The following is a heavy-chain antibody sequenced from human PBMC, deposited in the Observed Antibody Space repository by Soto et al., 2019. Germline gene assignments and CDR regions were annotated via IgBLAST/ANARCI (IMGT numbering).Heavy chain of an antibody. D-gene: IGHD3-22*01. Sequence: PSETLSLTCTVSGGSVSSGSYYWSWIRQPPGKGLEWIGYIYYSGSTNYNPSLKSRVTISVDTSKNQFSLKLSSVTAADTAVYYCARSGMERFGYDSSGTVSYWGQGTLVTVSS. CDR2: IYYSGST. V-gene: IGHV4-61*01. CDR1: GGSVSSGSYY. CDR3: ARSGMERFGYDSSGTVSY. J-gene: IGHJ4*02.